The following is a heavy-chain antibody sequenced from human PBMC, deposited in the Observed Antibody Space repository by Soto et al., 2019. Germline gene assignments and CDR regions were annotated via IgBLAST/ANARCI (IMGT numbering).Heavy chain of an antibody. CDR3: ARGGGPYVWFNEF. V-gene: IGHV1-69*01. CDR1: GGLFSSYA. Sequence: GQLVQSGAEVKKPGSSVKLSCKDSGGLFSSYAVSWVRQAPGQGLGWMGGIIPVFGTTYYAQKFQDRVTITADEATNTAYMELSSLTSEDTAIYYCARGGGPYVWFNEFWGQGSLVSVTS. D-gene: IGHD2-15*01. CDR2: IIPVFGTT. J-gene: IGHJ4*02.